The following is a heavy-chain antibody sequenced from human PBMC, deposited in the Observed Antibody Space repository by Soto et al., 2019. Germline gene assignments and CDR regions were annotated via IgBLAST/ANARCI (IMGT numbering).Heavy chain of an antibody. CDR3: ARHSVTYYDFDY. D-gene: IGHD1-26*01. CDR1: GGSISRYY. V-gene: IGHV4-59*08. CDR2: MYNTGST. Sequence: SETLSLTCTVSGGSISRYYWSWIRQPPGKGLEWIGYMYNTGSTVYNPSFKSRVTISVDTSNNQFSLTLTSVTAADMAVYYCARHSVTYYDFDYWGQGTLVTVSS. J-gene: IGHJ4*02.